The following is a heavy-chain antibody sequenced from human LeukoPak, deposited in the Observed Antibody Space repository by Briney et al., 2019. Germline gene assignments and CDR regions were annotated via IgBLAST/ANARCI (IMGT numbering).Heavy chain of an antibody. CDR1: GFTFSSYG. D-gene: IGHD6-13*01. V-gene: IGHV3-30*18. J-gene: IGHJ4*02. CDR2: ISYDGSNK. CDR3: AKLFGAIAAAGTSVDY. Sequence: PGGSLRLSCAASGFTFSSYGMHWVHQAPGKGLEWVAVISYDGSNKYYADSVKGRFTISRDNSKNTLYLQMNSLRAEDTAVYYCAKLFGAIAAAGTSVDYWGQGTLVTVSS.